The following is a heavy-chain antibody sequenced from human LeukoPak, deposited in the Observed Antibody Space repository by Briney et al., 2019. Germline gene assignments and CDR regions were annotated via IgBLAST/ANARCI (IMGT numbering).Heavy chain of an antibody. J-gene: IGHJ5*02. Sequence: SETLSLTCAVSGDSSSSSIYYWGWIRQPPGKGLEWIGSIDYSGRTYYNPSLKSRATISLDTSKNQFSLKLTSVTAADTAVYYCAITRWSFDWLFNPNWFDPWGQGTLVTVSS. CDR2: IDYSGRT. CDR3: AITRWSFDWLFNPNWFDP. D-gene: IGHD3-9*01. CDR1: GDSSSSSIYY. V-gene: IGHV4-39*07.